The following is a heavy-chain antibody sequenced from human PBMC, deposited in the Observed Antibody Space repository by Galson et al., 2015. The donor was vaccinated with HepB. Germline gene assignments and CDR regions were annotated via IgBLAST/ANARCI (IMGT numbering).Heavy chain of an antibody. CDR3: VIEVPSGFDP. CDR2: IRSKGDGGTA. Sequence: SLRLSCAASGFTFSNYGMHWVRQAPGKGLEWIGRIRSKGDGGTADHAANVKGRFTISKDDSKNTLFLQINSLKIEDTAVYYCVIEVPSGFDPWGQGTLVTVSS. CDR1: GFTFSNYG. V-gene: IGHV3-15*01. J-gene: IGHJ5*02.